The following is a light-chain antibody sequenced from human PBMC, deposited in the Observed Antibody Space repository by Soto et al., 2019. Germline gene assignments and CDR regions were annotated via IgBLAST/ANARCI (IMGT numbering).Light chain of an antibody. Sequence: EILLTQSRGTLSLSPGERATLSCRASQSVSSNYLAWYQQKPGQAPRLLFYGASSRATGIPDRFSGSGSGTDFTLTISRLEPEDFAVYYCQQYSTSPTFGQGTKVEIK. J-gene: IGKJ1*01. CDR2: GAS. CDR3: QQYSTSPT. V-gene: IGKV3-20*01. CDR1: QSVSSNY.